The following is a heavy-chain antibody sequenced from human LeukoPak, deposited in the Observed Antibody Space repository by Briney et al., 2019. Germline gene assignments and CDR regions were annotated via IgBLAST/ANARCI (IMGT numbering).Heavy chain of an antibody. Sequence: GASVKVSCKASGGTFSSYAISWVRQAPGQGLEWMGRIIPILDIANYAQKFQGRVTITADKSSSTAYMELSSLGSEDTAVYFCASGFVDIVATIYYFYGMDVWGQGTTVTVSS. CDR2: IIPILDIA. CDR1: GGTFSSYA. CDR3: ASGFVDIVATIYYFYGMDV. D-gene: IGHD5-12*01. V-gene: IGHV1-69*04. J-gene: IGHJ6*02.